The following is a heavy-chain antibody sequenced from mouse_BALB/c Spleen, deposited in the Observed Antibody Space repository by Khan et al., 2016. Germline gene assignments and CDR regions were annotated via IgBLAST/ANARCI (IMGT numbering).Heavy chain of an antibody. J-gene: IGHJ3*01. CDR2: IYPGSGNT. Sequence: QVQLQQSGAELARPGASVKLSCKASGYTFTDYYINWVKQRTGQGLEWIGEIYPGSGNTYYNEKFKGKATLTADKSSSTAYMQLSSLTSEDSAVSFYARGDYYGNHRFAYWGQGTLVTVSA. CDR1: GYTFTDYY. D-gene: IGHD2-1*01. CDR3: ARGDYYGNHRFAY. V-gene: IGHV1-77*01.